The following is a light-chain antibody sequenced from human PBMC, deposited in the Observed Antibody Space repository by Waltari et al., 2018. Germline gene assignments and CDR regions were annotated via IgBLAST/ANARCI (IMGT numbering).Light chain of an antibody. Sequence: QSVLTQSPSMSETPGQRVIISCSGSSSNIGNNYVYWYQHFPGMAPKLVMFKNSQRPSGVPDRFSGSSYGTSASLAISGLRSEDEADYYCATWDDSLGGVVFGGGTRLTVL. CDR3: ATWDDSLGGVV. J-gene: IGLJ2*01. CDR2: KNS. V-gene: IGLV1-47*01. CDR1: SSNIGNNY.